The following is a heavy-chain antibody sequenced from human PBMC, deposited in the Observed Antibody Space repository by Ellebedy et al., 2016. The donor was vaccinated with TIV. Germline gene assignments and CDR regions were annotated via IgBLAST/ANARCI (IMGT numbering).Heavy chain of an antibody. J-gene: IGHJ3*02. CDR3: ARGNTYCGGDCYSRGHDAFDI. CDR1: GYSFTSYW. D-gene: IGHD2-21*02. V-gene: IGHV5-51*01. Sequence: GESLKISXKGSGYSFTSYWIGWVRQMPGKGLEWMGIIYPGDSDTRYSPSFQGQVTISADKSISTAYLQWSSLKASDTAMYYCARGNTYCGGDCYSRGHDAFDIWGQGTMVTVSS. CDR2: IYPGDSDT.